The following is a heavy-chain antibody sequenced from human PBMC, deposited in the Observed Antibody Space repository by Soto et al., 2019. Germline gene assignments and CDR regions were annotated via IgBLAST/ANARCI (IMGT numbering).Heavy chain of an antibody. CDR2: ISYDGSNK. D-gene: IGHD1-26*01. CDR1: GFTFSSYG. V-gene: IGHV3-30*18. J-gene: IGHJ5*02. CDR3: AKDRNTQWELLSMPWFDP. Sequence: GGSLRLSCAASGFTFSSYGMHWVRQAPGKGLEWVAVISYDGSNKYYADSVKGRFTISRDNSKNTLYLQMNSLRAEDTAVYYCAKDRNTQWELLSMPWFDPWGQGTLVTVSS.